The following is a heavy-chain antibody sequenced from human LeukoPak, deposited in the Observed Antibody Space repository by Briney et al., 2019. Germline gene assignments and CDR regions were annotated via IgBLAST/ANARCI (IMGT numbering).Heavy chain of an antibody. CDR2: INPNSGGT. Sequence: ASVKVSCKASGYTFTGYYMHWVRQAPGQGLEWVGWINPNSGGTNYAQKFQGRVTMTRDTSISTAYMELSRLRSDDTAVYYCARGIEGGSGYYSKLPGGYWGQGTLVTVSS. CDR3: ARGIEGGSGYYSKLPGGY. J-gene: IGHJ4*02. D-gene: IGHD2/OR15-2a*01. V-gene: IGHV1-2*02. CDR1: GYTFTGYY.